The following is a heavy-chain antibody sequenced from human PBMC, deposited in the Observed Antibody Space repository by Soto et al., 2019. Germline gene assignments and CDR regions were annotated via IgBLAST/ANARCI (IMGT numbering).Heavy chain of an antibody. V-gene: IGHV3-74*01. D-gene: IGHD1-26*01. CDR1: GFTFSSYW. CDR3: ARGGSLNWYFDL. CDR2: INSDGSST. J-gene: IGHJ2*01. Sequence: EVQLVESGGGLVQPGGSLRLSCAASGFTFSSYWMHWVRQAPGKGLVWVSRINSDGSSTSYADSVKGRFTISRDNAKNTLYLQVNSLRAEDTAVYYSARGGSLNWYFDLWGRGTLVTVSS.